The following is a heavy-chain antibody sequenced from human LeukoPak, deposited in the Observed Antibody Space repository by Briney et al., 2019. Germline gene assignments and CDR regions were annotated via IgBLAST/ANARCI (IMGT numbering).Heavy chain of an antibody. V-gene: IGHV1-8*02. J-gene: IGHJ4*02. Sequence: ASVKVSCKASGYTFTSYDINWVRQATGQGLEWMGWMNPNSGNTGYAQKFQGRVTMTRDTSTSTVYMELSSLRSEDTAVYYCARLGSSGWEYYFDYWGQGTLVTVSS. CDR2: MNPNSGNT. CDR3: ARLGSSGWEYYFDY. D-gene: IGHD6-19*01. CDR1: GYTFTSYD.